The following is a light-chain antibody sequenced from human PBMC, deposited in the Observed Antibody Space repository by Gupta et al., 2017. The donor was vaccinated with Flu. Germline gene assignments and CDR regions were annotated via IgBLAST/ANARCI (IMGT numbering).Light chain of an antibody. CDR2: DAS. CDR1: QRGSNSD. CDR3: QQYGNYPCT. J-gene: IGKJ2*02. V-gene: IGKV3-20*01. Sequence: LTQSPGTLSSSPGERASLSCRASQRGSNSDFAWYQQKPGQAPRRLIYDASKRAAGVPDRFSASESGTDFTLTIGRLEPEDFAVYYCQQYGNYPCTFGQGTKVENK.